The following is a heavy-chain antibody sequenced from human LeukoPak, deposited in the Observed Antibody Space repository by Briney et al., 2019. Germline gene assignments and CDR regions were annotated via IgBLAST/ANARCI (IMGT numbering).Heavy chain of an antibody. D-gene: IGHD6-19*01. CDR1: GYTFTGYY. J-gene: IGHJ3*02. CDR3: ATAYSVGSGTYRAFDI. CDR2: FDAEDGET. V-gene: IGHV1-24*01. Sequence: GASVKVSCKASGYTFTGYYMHWVRQAPGKGLEWMGRFDAEDGETIYAQKFQGRVTMTEDTSTDTAYMELSSLRSEDTAVYYCATAYSVGSGTYRAFDIWGQGTMVTVSS.